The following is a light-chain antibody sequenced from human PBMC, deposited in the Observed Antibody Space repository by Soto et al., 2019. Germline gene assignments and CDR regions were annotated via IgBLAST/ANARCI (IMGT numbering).Light chain of an antibody. CDR2: EVN. J-gene: IGLJ3*02. V-gene: IGLV2-8*01. CDR3: SSYAGSHNWV. CDR1: SNDVGGYSY. Sequence: QSALTQPPSASGSPGQSVTISCTGTSNDVGGYSYVSWYQQHPGKAPKLMLYEVNKRPSGVPNRFSGSKSGNTDSQTVSGLQAEDEADYYCSSYAGSHNWVFGGGTKLTVL.